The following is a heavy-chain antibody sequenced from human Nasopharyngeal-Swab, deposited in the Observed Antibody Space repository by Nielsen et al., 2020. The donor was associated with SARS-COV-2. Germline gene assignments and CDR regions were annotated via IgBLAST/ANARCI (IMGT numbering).Heavy chain of an antibody. V-gene: IGHV3-48*04. D-gene: IGHD1-26*01. CDR1: GFTFSSYS. CDR3: ARRGRNRGELPI. Sequence: GESLKISCAASGFTFSSYSMNWVRQAPGKGLEWVSYISSSGSTIYYADSVKGRFTISRDNAKNSLYLQMNSLRAEDTAVYYCARRGRNRGELPIWGQGTMVTVSS. J-gene: IGHJ3*02. CDR2: ISSSGSTI.